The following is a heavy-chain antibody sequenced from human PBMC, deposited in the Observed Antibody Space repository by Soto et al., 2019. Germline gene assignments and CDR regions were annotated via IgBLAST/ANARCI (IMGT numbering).Heavy chain of an antibody. CDR1: GFTFSSYG. Sequence: QVQLVESGGGVVQPGRSLRLSCAASGFTFSSYGMHWVRQAPGKGLEWVAVIWSDGSIKYYADSVKGRFTISRDNSKNTLFLQMNSLRPEDTAMYYCASRGSGTYSFEYWGQGTLVTVSS. D-gene: IGHD3-16*01. CDR3: ASRGSGTYSFEY. CDR2: IWSDGSIK. V-gene: IGHV3-33*01. J-gene: IGHJ4*02.